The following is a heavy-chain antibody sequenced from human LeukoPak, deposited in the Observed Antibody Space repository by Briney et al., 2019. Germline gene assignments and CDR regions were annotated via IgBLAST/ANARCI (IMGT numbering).Heavy chain of an antibody. CDR2: ISSNGGST. Sequence: PGGSLRLSCAASGFTFSSYAMHWVRQAPGKGLEYVSAISSNGGSTYYANSVKGRFTISRDNSKNTLYLQMGSLRAEDMAVYYCARGITMIVVVPDAFDIWGQGTMVTVSS. CDR1: GFTFSSYA. D-gene: IGHD3-22*01. J-gene: IGHJ3*02. CDR3: ARGITMIVVVPDAFDI. V-gene: IGHV3-64*01.